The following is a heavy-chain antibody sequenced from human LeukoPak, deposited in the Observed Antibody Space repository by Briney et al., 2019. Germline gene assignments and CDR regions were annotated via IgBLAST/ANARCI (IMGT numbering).Heavy chain of an antibody. Sequence: GGSLRLSCADSGITFSRYCMTWVRQAPGKGLEWVANIKQDGSEKYYVDSVKGRFTISRDNTKNSLYLQMNSLRAEDTAVYYCARVAAAAFYDAFDIWGQGTMVTVSS. CDR2: IKQDGSEK. CDR3: ARVAAAAFYDAFDI. D-gene: IGHD6-13*01. J-gene: IGHJ3*02. V-gene: IGHV3-7*01. CDR1: GITFSRYC.